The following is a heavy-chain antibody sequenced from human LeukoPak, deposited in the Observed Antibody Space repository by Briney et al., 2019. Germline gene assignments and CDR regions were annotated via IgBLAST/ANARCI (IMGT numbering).Heavy chain of an antibody. Sequence: ASVKVSCKASGYSFTSNVISWVRQAPGQGLEWMGWISAYNGNTNYAQKLQGRVTMTTDTSTSTAYMELRSLRSEDTAVYYCARETPRPPLHYFDPWGQGTLVTVSS. V-gene: IGHV1-18*01. CDR3: ARETPRPPLHYFDP. D-gene: IGHD3-10*01. CDR1: GYSFTSNV. CDR2: ISAYNGNT. J-gene: IGHJ5*02.